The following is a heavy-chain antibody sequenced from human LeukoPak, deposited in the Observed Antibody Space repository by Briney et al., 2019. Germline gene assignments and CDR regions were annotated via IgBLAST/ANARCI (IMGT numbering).Heavy chain of an antibody. V-gene: IGHV4-38-2*02. D-gene: IGHD7-27*01. J-gene: IGHJ4*02. CDR2: MYHSGST. Sequence: SETLSLTCSVSGYSISSGYYWDWIRQPPGKGLEWIGTMYHSGSTNYNPSLKSRVTISVDTSKNQFSLKLSSVTAADTAVYFCARGFRGDNFDYWGQGTLVTVSS. CDR1: GYSISSGYY. CDR3: ARGFRGDNFDY.